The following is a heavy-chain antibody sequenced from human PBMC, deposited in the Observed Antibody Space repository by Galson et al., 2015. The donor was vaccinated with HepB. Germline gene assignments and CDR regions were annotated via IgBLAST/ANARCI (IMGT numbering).Heavy chain of an antibody. Sequence: SVKVSCKASGGTFSSYAISWVRQAPGQGLEWMGRIIPILGIANYAQKFQGRVTITADKSTSTAYMELSSLRSEDTAVYYCARSIYGLGAFDIWGQGTMVTVSS. CDR3: ARSIYGLGAFDI. CDR1: GGTFSSYA. CDR2: IIPILGIA. D-gene: IGHD3-10*01. J-gene: IGHJ3*02. V-gene: IGHV1-69*04.